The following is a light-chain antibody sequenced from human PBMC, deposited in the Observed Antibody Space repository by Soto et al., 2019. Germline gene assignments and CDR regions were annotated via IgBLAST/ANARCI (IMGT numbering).Light chain of an antibody. CDR3: CSYAGSYTVI. V-gene: IGLV2-11*01. CDR2: DVS. CDR1: SSDVGGYNY. Sequence: QSALTQPRSVSGSTGQSVTISCTGASSDVGGYNYVSWYQQHPGKAPKLMIYDVSKRPSGVPDRFSGSKSGNTASLTISGLQAEDAPDYFCCSYAGSYTVIFGGGTKLTVL. J-gene: IGLJ2*01.